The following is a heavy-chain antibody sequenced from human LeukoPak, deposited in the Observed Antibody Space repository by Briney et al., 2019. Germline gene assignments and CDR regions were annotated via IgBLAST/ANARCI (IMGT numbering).Heavy chain of an antibody. J-gene: IGHJ6*02. CDR3: ARDPYSSTWSYGMDV. Sequence: GGSLRLSCAASGFTFSRYWMSWVRQAPGKGLEWVANIKQDGSEEVYVDSVKGRFTISRDNAKNSLFLQMNTLRAEDTAVYYCARDPYSSTWSYGMDVWGQGTTVIVSS. V-gene: IGHV3-7*05. CDR2: IKQDGSEE. CDR1: GFTFSRYW. D-gene: IGHD6-6*01.